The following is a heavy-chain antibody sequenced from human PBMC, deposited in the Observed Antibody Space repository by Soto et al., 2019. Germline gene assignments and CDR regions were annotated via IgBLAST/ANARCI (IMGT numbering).Heavy chain of an antibody. CDR3: GSGRPSYYYYGMDV. Sequence: GGSLRLSCAASGFTFSSYWMSWVRQAPGKGLEWVANIKRDGSEQYYVDSVKGRFTISRDNAKDSLYLQMNSLRAEDTAVYYYGSGRPSYYYYGMDVWGQGTTVTVSS. V-gene: IGHV3-7*01. D-gene: IGHD3-10*01. CDR2: IKRDGSEQ. J-gene: IGHJ6*02. CDR1: GFTFSSYW.